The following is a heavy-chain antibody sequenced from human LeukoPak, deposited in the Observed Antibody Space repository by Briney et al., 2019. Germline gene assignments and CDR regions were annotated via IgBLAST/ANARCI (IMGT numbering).Heavy chain of an antibody. CDR1: GYIFTSYY. V-gene: IGHV1-46*01. J-gene: IGHJ4*02. Sequence: ASVKVSCKASGYIFTSYYMHWVRQAPGQGLEWMGIINPSSGSTSYAQKFQDRVKMTRDTSRSTVYMELSSLRSEDTAVYYCARRAGDHYYFDYWGQGALVTVSS. D-gene: IGHD7-27*01. CDR3: ARRAGDHYYFDY. CDR2: INPSSGST.